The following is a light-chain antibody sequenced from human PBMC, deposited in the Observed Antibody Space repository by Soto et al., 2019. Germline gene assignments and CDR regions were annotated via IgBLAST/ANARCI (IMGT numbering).Light chain of an antibody. CDR1: NNDFGGFNY. CDR2: DVT. J-gene: IGLJ1*01. Sequence: SALTQPASLSGSPGQSITISCTGTNNDFGGFNYVSWYQQLPGKAPKLVIYDVTHRTSGVSDRFSGSRSGNTASLTISGLQAEDEADYYCTSFTSGSTPYVLGTGTKVTVL. V-gene: IGLV2-14*03. CDR3: TSFTSGSTPYV.